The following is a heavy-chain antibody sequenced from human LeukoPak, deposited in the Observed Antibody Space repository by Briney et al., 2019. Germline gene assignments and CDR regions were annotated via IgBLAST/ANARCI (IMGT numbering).Heavy chain of an antibody. Sequence: GGSLRLSCAASGFTFSSYGMHWVRQAPGKGLEWVAVIWYDGSNKYYADSVKGRFTISRDNSKNTLYLQMNSLRAEDTAVYYCARDHRGVRDYFDYWGQGTLVTVSS. D-gene: IGHD3-10*01. CDR3: ARDHRGVRDYFDY. CDR1: GFTFSSYG. J-gene: IGHJ4*02. V-gene: IGHV3-33*01. CDR2: IWYDGSNK.